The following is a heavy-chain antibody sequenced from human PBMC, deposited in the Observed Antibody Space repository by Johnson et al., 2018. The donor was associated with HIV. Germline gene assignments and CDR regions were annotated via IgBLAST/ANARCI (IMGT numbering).Heavy chain of an antibody. CDR2: IQYDGSDK. J-gene: IGHJ3*02. D-gene: IGHD7-27*01. Sequence: VQLVESGGGVVQPGGPLRLSCAASGFIFRTNGMHWVRQAPGKGLEWVSFIQYDGSDKSYADSVTGRFTISRDNAKNTLYLQMNSLRAEDTAVYYCSREDLGTPPAGGRNAFDIWGQGTMVTVSS. V-gene: IGHV3-30*02. CDR1: GFIFRTNG. CDR3: SREDLGTPPAGGRNAFDI.